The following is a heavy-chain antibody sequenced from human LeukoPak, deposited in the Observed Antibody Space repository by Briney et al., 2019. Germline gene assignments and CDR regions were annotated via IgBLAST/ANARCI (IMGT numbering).Heavy chain of an antibody. CDR3: ARFDLADCGGECETNAFDI. CDR2: MNPKSGDT. J-gene: IGHJ3*02. V-gene: IGHV1-8*01. D-gene: IGHD2-21*01. Sequence: ASVKVSCKASGYTFRSYDINWVRQATGQGLEWMGWMNPKSGDTGYAQKFQGRVTMTRKTSISTAYMELSSLRSEDTAVYYCARFDLADCGGECETNAFDIWAKGQRSLSLQ. CDR1: GYTFRSYD.